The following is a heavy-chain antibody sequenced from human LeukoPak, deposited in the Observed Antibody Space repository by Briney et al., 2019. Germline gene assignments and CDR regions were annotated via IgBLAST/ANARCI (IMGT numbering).Heavy chain of an antibody. CDR2: ISYSGSA. V-gene: IGHV4-59*08. CDR1: GGSINSYY. J-gene: IGHJ4*02. Sequence: PSETLSLTCTVSGGSINSYYWSWIRQPPEKGLEWIGYISYSGSATYNPSLKSRVTISVDTSKNQFSLKLSSVTAADTAVYYCARQAYGSGSYYTWIDYWGQGTLVTVSS. D-gene: IGHD3-10*01. CDR3: ARQAYGSGSYYTWIDY.